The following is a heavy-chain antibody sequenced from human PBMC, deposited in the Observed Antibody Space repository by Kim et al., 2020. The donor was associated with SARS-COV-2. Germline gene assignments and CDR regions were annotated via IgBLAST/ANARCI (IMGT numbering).Heavy chain of an antibody. V-gene: IGHV3-53*01. Sequence: GGSLRLSCAASGFTVNNNYMIWVRQAPGKGLDWVSVIFSSGSTYYADSVKGRFTISRDNSENTLYLQMNSLRAEDTAVYYCARGRIGAFDYWGQGILVTVSS. CDR3: ARGRIGAFDY. CDR1: GFTVNNNY. J-gene: IGHJ4*02. CDR2: IFSSGST.